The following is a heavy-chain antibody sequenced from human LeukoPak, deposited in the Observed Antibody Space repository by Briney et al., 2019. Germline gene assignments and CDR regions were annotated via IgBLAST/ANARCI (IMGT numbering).Heavy chain of an antibody. Sequence: GRSLRLSCAASGFTFNTHGMHWVRQAPGKGLEWVAVIWYDGSQKYYVDSVKGRFTISRDNSKNTLYLQMNSLRAEDTAVYYCARISCTGNGCKPYSYYDIDVWGQGTTVTVSS. CDR3: ARISCTGNGCKPYSYYDIDV. J-gene: IGHJ6*02. CDR1: GFTFNTHG. CDR2: IWYDGSQK. D-gene: IGHD2-8*02. V-gene: IGHV3-33*01.